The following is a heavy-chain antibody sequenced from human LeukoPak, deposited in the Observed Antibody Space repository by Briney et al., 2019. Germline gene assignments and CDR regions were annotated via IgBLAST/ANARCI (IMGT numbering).Heavy chain of an antibody. CDR1: GFTVSTNC. Sequence: SGGSLRLSCAASGFTVSTNCMTWVRQAPGKGLEWVSTIYSGGTTYYADSVMGRFTISRHNSRNTLYLQMNSLRAEDTAVYSCARLATVTTFSPVVYWGQGTLVTVSS. CDR3: ARLATVTTFSPVVY. V-gene: IGHV3-53*04. D-gene: IGHD4-17*01. CDR2: IYSGGTT. J-gene: IGHJ4*02.